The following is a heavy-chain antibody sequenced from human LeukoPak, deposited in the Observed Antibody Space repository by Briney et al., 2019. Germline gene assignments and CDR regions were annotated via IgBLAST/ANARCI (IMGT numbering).Heavy chain of an antibody. CDR3: ARGDYDILTGYYGY. J-gene: IGHJ4*02. D-gene: IGHD3-9*01. V-gene: IGHV3-23*01. Sequence: PGGSLRLSCAASGFTFSSYAMIWVRQAPGKGLEWVSGINGRGDTTYYPDSVKGRFTISRDNAKNSLYLQMNSLRAEDTAVYYCARGDYDILTGYYGYWGQGTLVTVSS. CDR1: GFTFSSYA. CDR2: INGRGDTT.